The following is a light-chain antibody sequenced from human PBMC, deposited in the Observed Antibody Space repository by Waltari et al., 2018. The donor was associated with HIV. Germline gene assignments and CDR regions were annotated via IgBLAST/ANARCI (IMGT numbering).Light chain of an antibody. Sequence: QLVLTQSPSASASLGASVKLTCTLSRGPTYSPIPCHQQQPEKGPRFLMKLNSDGSHSKGDGIPDRFSGSSSGSERYLTISSLQSEDEADYYCQTWGTGIVFGGGTKLTVL. CDR3: QTWGTGIV. V-gene: IGLV4-69*01. CDR2: LNSDGSH. CDR1: RGPTYSP. J-gene: IGLJ2*01.